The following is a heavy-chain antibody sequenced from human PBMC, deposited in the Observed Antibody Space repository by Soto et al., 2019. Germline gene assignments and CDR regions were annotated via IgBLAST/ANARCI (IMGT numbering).Heavy chain of an antibody. CDR2: LIPMFATT. CDR1: GGTFSDYA. D-gene: IGHD6-13*01. Sequence: QVQLVQSGAEVRKSGSSVKVSCKAAGGTFSDYALSWVRQAPGQGLEWMGGLIPMFATTHYAQKFQGRDIITADDSATTAHMELSSMKSEDTAVYYCARGRGIGFSSTWTIYWSDNMDVWGQGTTVTVSS. CDR3: ARGRGIGFSSTWTIYWSDNMDV. V-gene: IGHV1-69*01. J-gene: IGHJ6*02.